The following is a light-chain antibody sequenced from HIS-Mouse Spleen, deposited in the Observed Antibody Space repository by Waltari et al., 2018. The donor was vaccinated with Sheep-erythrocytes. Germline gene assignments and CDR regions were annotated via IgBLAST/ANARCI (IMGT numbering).Light chain of an antibody. Sequence: SYELTQPPSVSVSPGQTASITCSGDTLGDKYACWYQQKPGQSPVLVIYQDSKRPSGSPERFSGSNSGNTATLTISGTQAMDEADYYCQAWDSSTAVVFGGGTKLTVL. V-gene: IGLV3-1*01. J-gene: IGLJ2*01. CDR2: QDS. CDR3: QAWDSSTAVV. CDR1: TLGDKY.